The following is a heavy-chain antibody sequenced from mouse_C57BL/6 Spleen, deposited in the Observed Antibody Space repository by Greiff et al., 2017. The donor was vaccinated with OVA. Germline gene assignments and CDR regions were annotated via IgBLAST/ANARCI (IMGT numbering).Heavy chain of an antibody. CDR3: ARSSATIVNYWYFDV. Sequence: QVQLQQSGTELVKPGASVKLSCKASGYTFTSYWMHWVKQRPGQGLEWIGNINPSNGGTNYNEKFKSKATLTVDKSSSTAYMQLSSLTSEDSAVYYCARSSATIVNYWYFDVWGTGTTVTVSS. V-gene: IGHV1-53*01. D-gene: IGHD2-5*01. J-gene: IGHJ1*03. CDR2: INPSNGGT. CDR1: GYTFTSYW.